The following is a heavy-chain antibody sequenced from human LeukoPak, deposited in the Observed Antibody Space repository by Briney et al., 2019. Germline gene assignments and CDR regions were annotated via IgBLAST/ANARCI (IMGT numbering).Heavy chain of an antibody. CDR2: IYYSGST. CDR1: GGSISSYY. V-gene: IGHV4-59*01. J-gene: IGHJ3*02. CDR3: ARDVATRDSSGYYYDAFDI. Sequence: SETLSLTCTVSGGSISSYYWSWIRQPPGKGLEWIGYIYYSGSTNYNPSLKSRVTISVDTSKNQFSLMLSSVTAADTAVYYCARDVATRDSSGYYYDAFDIWGQGTMVTVSS. D-gene: IGHD3-22*01.